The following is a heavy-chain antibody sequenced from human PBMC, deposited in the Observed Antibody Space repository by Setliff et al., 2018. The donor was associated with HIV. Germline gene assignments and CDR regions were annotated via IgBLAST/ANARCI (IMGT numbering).Heavy chain of an antibody. CDR2: IYTSRGT. D-gene: IGHD3-22*01. J-gene: IGHJ4*02. CDR3: ARSPDYYDSSGYYRAIDY. V-gene: IGHV4-4*09. CDR1: GGSISGYH. Sequence: SETLSLTCTVSGGSISGYHWNWLRQTPGKGLEWIGYIYTSRGTNYNHSLRTRVIISVDTSNQFSLKLSSVTAADAAVYYCARSPDYYDSSGYYRAIDYWGQGMLVTVSS.